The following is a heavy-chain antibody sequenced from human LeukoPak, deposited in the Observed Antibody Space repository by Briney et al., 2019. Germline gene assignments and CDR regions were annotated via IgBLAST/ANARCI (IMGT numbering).Heavy chain of an antibody. J-gene: IGHJ6*02. V-gene: IGHV3-30-3*01. CDR1: GFTFSSYA. Sequence: GRSLTLSCAASGFTFSSYAMHGVRQAPGKGLEWVGVISYDGSNKYYADSVKGRFTISRDNSKNTLYLQMNSLRAEDTAVYYCARDKTMIVVVTYYYGMYVWGQGTTVTVSS. CDR3: ARDKTMIVVVTYYYGMYV. D-gene: IGHD3-22*01. CDR2: ISYDGSNK.